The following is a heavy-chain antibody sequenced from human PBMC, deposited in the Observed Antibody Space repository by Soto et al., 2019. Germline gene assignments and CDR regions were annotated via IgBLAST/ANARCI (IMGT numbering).Heavy chain of an antibody. V-gene: IGHV4-31*03. CDR3: AREVEYSSSPAFDI. CDR2: IYYSGST. CDR1: DGSISSGGYY. D-gene: IGHD6-6*01. Sequence: PSETLSLTCTVSDGSISSGGYYWSWIRQHPGKGLEWIGYIYYSGSTYYNPSLKSRVTISVDTSKNQFSLKLSSVTAADTAVYYCAREVEYSSSPAFDIWGQGTMVTVS. J-gene: IGHJ3*02.